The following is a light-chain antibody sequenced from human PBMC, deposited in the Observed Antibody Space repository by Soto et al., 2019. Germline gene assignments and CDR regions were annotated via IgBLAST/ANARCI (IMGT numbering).Light chain of an antibody. V-gene: IGKV3-20*01. CDR2: GAS. Sequence: VVLTQSPGTLSLSPGESATLSCRASQTISGIYLAWYQQKPGQSPKLLIFGASIRASGIPDRFSGSGSGTDFTLTIRSLEPEDSAVYYCRQYARSTWTFGQGTKVDIK. CDR3: RQYARSTWT. CDR1: QTISGIY. J-gene: IGKJ1*01.